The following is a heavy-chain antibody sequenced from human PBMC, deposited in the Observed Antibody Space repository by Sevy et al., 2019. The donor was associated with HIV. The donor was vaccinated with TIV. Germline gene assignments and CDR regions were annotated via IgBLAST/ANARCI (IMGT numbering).Heavy chain of an antibody. D-gene: IGHD3-16*01. J-gene: IGHJ4*02. Sequence: GVSLRFSCAASGFTFSDSWMSWVRQAPEKGLEWVANIKQDGSKKYYVDSVKGRFIVSRDNAKKSLYLEMSSLRAEDTAVYYCARLKLHYDPYYFDLWGQGTLVTVSS. CDR2: IKQDGSKK. V-gene: IGHV3-7*01. CDR1: GFTFSDSW. CDR3: ARLKLHYDPYYFDL.